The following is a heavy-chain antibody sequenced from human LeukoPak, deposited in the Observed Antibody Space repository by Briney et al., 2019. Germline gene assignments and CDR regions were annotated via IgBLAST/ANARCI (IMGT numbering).Heavy chain of an antibody. Sequence: ESLRLSCEASGFTFSAYAMTWIRQPPGKGLEWIGSIYYSGSTYYNPSLKSRVTISVDTSKNQFSLKLSSVTAADTAVYYCARGSSIAARFDYWGQGTLVTVSS. V-gene: IGHV4-38-2*01. CDR3: ARGSSIAARFDY. CDR2: IYYSGST. J-gene: IGHJ4*02. CDR1: GFTFSAYA. D-gene: IGHD6-6*01.